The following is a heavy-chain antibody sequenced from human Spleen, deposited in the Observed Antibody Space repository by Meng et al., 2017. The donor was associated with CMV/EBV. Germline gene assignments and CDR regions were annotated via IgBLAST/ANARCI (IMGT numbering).Heavy chain of an antibody. V-gene: IGHV3-48*04. J-gene: IGHJ6*02. CDR1: KFIFSSYS. D-gene: IGHD2-2*01. Sequence: GESLKISCAASKFIFSSYSMNWVRQAPGKGLEWVSYISSSGTTIFYADSVKGRFTISRDNAKNSLYLQMNSLRAEDTAVYYCARDIRLSYSSTSLGLDVWGQGTTVTVSS. CDR3: ARDIRLSYSSTSLGLDV. CDR2: ISSSGTTI.